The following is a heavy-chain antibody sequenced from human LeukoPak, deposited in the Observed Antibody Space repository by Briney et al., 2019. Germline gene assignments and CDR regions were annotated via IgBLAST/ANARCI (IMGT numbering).Heavy chain of an antibody. CDR1: GSTFDDYT. CDR3: AKDIRAGVYSGYDGFVS. V-gene: IGHV3-43*01. CDR2: ISWDGGST. D-gene: IGHD5-12*01. Sequence: GGSLRLSCAASGSTFDDYTMHWVRQAPGKGLEWVSLISWDGGSTYYADSVKGRFTISRDNSKNSLYLQMNSLRTEDTALYYCAKDIRAGVYSGYDGFVSWGQGTLVTVSS. J-gene: IGHJ5*02.